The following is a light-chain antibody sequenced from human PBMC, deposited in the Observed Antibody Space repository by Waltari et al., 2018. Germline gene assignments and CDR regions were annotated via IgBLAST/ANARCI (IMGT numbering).Light chain of an antibody. CDR2: GAS. CDR1: QSLTKKY. CDR3: QQYGSSILYT. Sequence: VLTQSPGTLSLSPGERATISCRASQSLTKKYLAWYQQKPGQAPRLLIYGASSRAAGIPDRFSGSGSGTDFTLTISRLEPDDFGVYYCQQYGSSILYTFGQGTKLEIK. J-gene: IGKJ2*01. V-gene: IGKV3-20*01.